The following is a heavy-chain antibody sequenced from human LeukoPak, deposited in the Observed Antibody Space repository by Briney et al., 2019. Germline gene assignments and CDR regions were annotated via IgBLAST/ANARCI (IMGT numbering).Heavy chain of an antibody. J-gene: IGHJ3*02. CDR3: ASFRNTDI. CDR1: GFTFSSYA. CDR2: ITYDGSNK. D-gene: IGHD2/OR15-2a*01. Sequence: GRSLRLSCAASGFTFSSYAMHWVRQAPGKGLEWVAVITYDGSNKYYAASVKGRFTISRDNSKNTLYLQMNSLRVEDTALYYCASFRNTDIWGQGTTVTVSP. V-gene: IGHV3-30*04.